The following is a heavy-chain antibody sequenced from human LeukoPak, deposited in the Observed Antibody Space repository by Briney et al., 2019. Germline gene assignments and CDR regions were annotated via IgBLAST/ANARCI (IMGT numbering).Heavy chain of an antibody. D-gene: IGHD2-15*01. CDR3: ARPLGYCSGGSCYSGYFDY. CDR1: GGSISSSSYY. J-gene: IGHJ4*02. Sequence: SETLSLTCTVSGGSISSSSYYWGWIRQPPGKGLEWIGEINHSGSTNYNPSLKSRVTISVDTSKNQFSLKLSSVTAADTAVYYCARPLGYCSGGSCYSGYFDYWGQGTLVTVSS. V-gene: IGHV4-39*07. CDR2: INHSGST.